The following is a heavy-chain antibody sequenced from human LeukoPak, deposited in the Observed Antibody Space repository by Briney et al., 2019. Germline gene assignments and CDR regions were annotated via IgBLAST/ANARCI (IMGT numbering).Heavy chain of an antibody. CDR1: GFTFSSYS. V-gene: IGHV3-48*04. Sequence: GGSLRLSCAASGFTFSSYSMNWVRQAPGKGLEWVSYISSSGSTIYYADSVKGRFTISRDNAKNSLYLQMNSLRAEDTAVYYCARVSGPYYYGSGREFDPWGQGTLVTVSS. D-gene: IGHD3-10*01. CDR2: ISSSGSTI. J-gene: IGHJ5*02. CDR3: ARVSGPYYYGSGREFDP.